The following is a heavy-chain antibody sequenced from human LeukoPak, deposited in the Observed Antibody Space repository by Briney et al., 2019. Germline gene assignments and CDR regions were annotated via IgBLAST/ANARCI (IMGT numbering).Heavy chain of an antibody. Sequence: ASVKVSCKVSGYTLTPLSIHWVRQAPGRGLEWMGGFDPEDIETVYTQNLQGRVTMTDDTSTDTAYMELSSLRSEDTALYYCATNSGSYFLYWGQGTLVTVSS. CDR3: ATNSGSYFLY. D-gene: IGHD1-26*01. J-gene: IGHJ4*02. V-gene: IGHV1-24*01. CDR1: GYTLTPLS. CDR2: FDPEDIET.